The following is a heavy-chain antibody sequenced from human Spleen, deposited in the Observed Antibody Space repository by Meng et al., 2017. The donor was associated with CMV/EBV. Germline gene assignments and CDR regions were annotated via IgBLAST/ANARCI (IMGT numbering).Heavy chain of an antibody. D-gene: IGHD4-23*01. CDR1: GFTFNTYA. J-gene: IGHJ4*02. Sequence: GESLKISCAASGFTFNTYAMSWVRQAPGKGLEWVSAISGSGGSTYYADSVKGRFTISRDNSKNTLYLQMNSLRAEDTAVYYCAKSTSRTTVVIDYWGQGTLVTVSS. V-gene: IGHV3-23*01. CDR2: ISGSGGST. CDR3: AKSTSRTTVVIDY.